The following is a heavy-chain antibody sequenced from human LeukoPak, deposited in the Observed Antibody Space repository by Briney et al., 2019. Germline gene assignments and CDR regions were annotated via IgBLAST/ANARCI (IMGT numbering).Heavy chain of an antibody. J-gene: IGHJ6*03. CDR3: ARHSGGGIEDMDV. D-gene: IGHD3-16*02. V-gene: IGHV4-59*08. CDR2: IYVTGN. Sequence: SETLSLTCTVSGGSIGTYYWSWVRQSPGKGLEWIGYIYVTGNRYNPYLQSQVTISVDTSRDQYFLKMSSVTAADTAVYYCARHSGGGIEDMDVWGKGTKVTVSS. CDR1: GGSIGTYY.